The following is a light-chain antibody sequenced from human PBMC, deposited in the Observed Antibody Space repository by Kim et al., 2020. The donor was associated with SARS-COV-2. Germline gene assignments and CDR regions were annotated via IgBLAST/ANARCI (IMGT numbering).Light chain of an antibody. CDR2: FDR. Sequence: AAGKTAQITGGGNNLGRKGLHWYQQKPGQAPVLVISFDRDRPSGIPERFSGSNPGTTATLTISRVEAGDEADYYCQVWDGSSDHWVFGGGTQLTVL. CDR3: QVWDGSSDHWV. V-gene: IGLV3-21*04. J-gene: IGLJ3*02. CDR1: NLGRKG.